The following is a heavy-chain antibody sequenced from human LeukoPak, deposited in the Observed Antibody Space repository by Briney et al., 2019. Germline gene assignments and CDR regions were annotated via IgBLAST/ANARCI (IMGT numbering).Heavy chain of an antibody. CDR1: GYTFTSYD. CDR3: ARQSKRLLWFGELSGWVDY. J-gene: IGHJ4*02. CDR2: MNPNSGNT. Sequence: ASVKVSCKASGYTFTSYDINWVRQATGQGLEWMGWMNPNSGNTGYAQKFQGRVTMTRNTSISTAYMELSSLRSEDTAVYYCARQSKRLLWFGELSGWVDYWGQGTLVTVSS. V-gene: IGHV1-8*01. D-gene: IGHD3-10*01.